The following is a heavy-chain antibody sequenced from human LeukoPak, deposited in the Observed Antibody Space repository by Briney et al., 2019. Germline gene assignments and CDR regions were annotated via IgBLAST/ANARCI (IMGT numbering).Heavy chain of an antibody. CDR3: AKDKYYYDSSGYPGD. Sequence: GGSLRLSCAASGFTFDDYTMHWVRQAPGKGLEWVSLISWDGGSTYYADSVKGRFTISRDNSKNSLYLQMNSLRTEDTALYYCAKDKYYYDSSGYPGDWGQGTLVTVSS. J-gene: IGHJ4*02. D-gene: IGHD3-22*01. CDR2: ISWDGGST. CDR1: GFTFDDYT. V-gene: IGHV3-43*01.